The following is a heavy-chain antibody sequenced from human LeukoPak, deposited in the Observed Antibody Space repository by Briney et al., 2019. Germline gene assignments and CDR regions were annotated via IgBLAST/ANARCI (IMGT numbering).Heavy chain of an antibody. Sequence: ASVKASCKVSGYTFTNYYIHWVRQAPGQGLEWRGMINPSGGSTTYAQKFQSRVTMTRDMSTSTVYMELSRMRSEDTAVYYCARSRLWSPRDAFDIWGQGTMVTVSS. V-gene: IGHV1-46*01. CDR1: GYTFTNYY. CDR2: INPSGGST. D-gene: IGHD3-16*01. J-gene: IGHJ3*02. CDR3: ARSRLWSPRDAFDI.